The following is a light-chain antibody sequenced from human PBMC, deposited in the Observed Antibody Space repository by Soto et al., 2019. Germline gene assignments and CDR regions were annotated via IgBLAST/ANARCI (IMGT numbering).Light chain of an antibody. CDR2: AAS. J-gene: IGKJ1*01. CDR1: QRISGY. V-gene: IGKV3-11*01. Sequence: EIVLTQSPATLSLSTGERATLSCRASQRISGYLARYQQKPGQAPRLLIYAASNRATGIPVRFSGSGSGADYTLTMSSLEPEDFAVYYCQQRSNLPWTFGQGTKV. CDR3: QQRSNLPWT.